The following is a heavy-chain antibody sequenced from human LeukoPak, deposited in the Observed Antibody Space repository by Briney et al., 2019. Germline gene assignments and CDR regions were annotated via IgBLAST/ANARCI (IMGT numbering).Heavy chain of an antibody. Sequence: GGSLRLSCAASGFTFSDYYMSWIRQAPGKGLEWVSYISSSGSTIYYADSVKGRFTISRDNAKNSLYLQMNSLGAEDTAVYYCARVSLRWYNFDYWGQGTLVTVSS. CDR1: GFTFSDYY. J-gene: IGHJ4*02. V-gene: IGHV3-11*04. D-gene: IGHD4-23*01. CDR2: ISSSGSTI. CDR3: ARVSLRWYNFDY.